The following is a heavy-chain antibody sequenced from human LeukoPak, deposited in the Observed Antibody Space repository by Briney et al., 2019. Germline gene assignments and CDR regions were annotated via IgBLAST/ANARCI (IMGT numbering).Heavy chain of an antibody. CDR3: ARLVWWPAAMDGWYFDL. V-gene: IGHV4-59*01. J-gene: IGHJ2*01. Sequence: SETLFLTCTVSGGSISSYYWSWIRQPPGKGLEWIGYIYYSGSTNYNPSLKSRVTISVDTSKNQFSLKLSSVTAADTAVYYCARLVWWPAAMDGWYFDLWGRGTLVTVSS. CDR2: IYYSGST. D-gene: IGHD2-2*01. CDR1: GGSISSYY.